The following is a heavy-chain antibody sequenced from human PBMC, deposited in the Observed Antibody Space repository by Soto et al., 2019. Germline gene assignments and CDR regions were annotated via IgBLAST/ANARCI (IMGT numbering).Heavy chain of an antibody. Sequence: QVQLVQSGAEVNEPGASVKVSCKASGYTFTTYYIHWVRQAPGQGLEWMGFINPSGGSTSYSRKFQGRFTMTRDTSTSTVYVELSSLRSEDTAVYYCARNRASGLDIWGQGTMVTVAS. CDR1: GYTFTTYY. V-gene: IGHV1-46*01. D-gene: IGHD6-25*01. CDR3: ARNRASGLDI. CDR2: INPSGGST. J-gene: IGHJ3*02.